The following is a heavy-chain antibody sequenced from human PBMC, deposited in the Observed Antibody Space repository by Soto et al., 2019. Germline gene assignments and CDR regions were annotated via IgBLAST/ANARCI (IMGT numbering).Heavy chain of an antibody. CDR1: GFTFSTYI. J-gene: IGHJ6*02. Sequence: GGSLRLSCEASGFTFSTYIMNWVRLPPGKGLDWVSGLSGSGGTTYYADSVKGRFTISRDNSKNTVYLQMNNLRAEDTAVYYCAKDFLCCNGHTDFDVWGQGTTVTVSS. CDR2: LSGSGGTT. D-gene: IGHD2-15*01. V-gene: IGHV3-23*01. CDR3: AKDFLCCNGHTDFDV.